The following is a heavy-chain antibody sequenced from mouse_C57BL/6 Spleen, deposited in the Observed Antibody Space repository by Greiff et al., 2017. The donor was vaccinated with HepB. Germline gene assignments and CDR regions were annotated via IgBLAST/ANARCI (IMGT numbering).Heavy chain of an antibody. CDR1: GFTFSSYG. V-gene: IGHV5-6*01. D-gene: IGHD4-1*01. Sequence: EVQRVESGGDLVKPGGSLKLSCAASGFTFSSYGMSWVRQTPDKRLEWVATISSGGSYTYYPDSVKGRFTISRDNAKNTLYLQMSSLKSEDTAMYYCARGITGTRFAYWGQGTLVTVSA. CDR2: ISSGGSYT. J-gene: IGHJ3*01. CDR3: ARGITGTRFAY.